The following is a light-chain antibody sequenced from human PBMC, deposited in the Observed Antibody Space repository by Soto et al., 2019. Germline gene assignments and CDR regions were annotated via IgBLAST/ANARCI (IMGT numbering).Light chain of an antibody. J-gene: IGLJ2*01. V-gene: IGLV1-40*01. Sequence: QSVLTQPPSVSGAPGQRVTISCTGSSSNIGAGYDVHWYQQLPVTAPKLLIYGNSNRPSGVPDRFSGSKSGTSASLAITGLQAEDEADYYGQSYDSSLSGVVFGGGTKLTVL. CDR1: SSNIGAGYD. CDR2: GNS. CDR3: QSYDSSLSGVV.